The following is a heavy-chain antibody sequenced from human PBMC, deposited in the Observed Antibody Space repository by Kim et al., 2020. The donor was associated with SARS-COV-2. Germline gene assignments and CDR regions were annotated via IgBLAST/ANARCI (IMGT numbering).Heavy chain of an antibody. D-gene: IGHD4-17*01. V-gene: IGHV4-39*07. CDR3: VRDRAGNTEGFDY. J-gene: IGHJ4*02. Sequence: SETLSLTCSVSGDSISGSTHYWACIRQPPGKGLEWIGSIYSNGGTVYSPSLKSRLSMSVDTSKNQFSLKLSSMAAADTAVYYCVRDRAGNTEGFDYWGQGALVTFSS. CDR1: GDSISGSTHY. CDR2: IYSNGGT.